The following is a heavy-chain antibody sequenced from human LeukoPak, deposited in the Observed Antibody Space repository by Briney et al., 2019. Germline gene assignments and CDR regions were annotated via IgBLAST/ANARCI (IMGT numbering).Heavy chain of an antibody. J-gene: IGHJ4*02. CDR3: AKATSVSWSSGWYFDH. Sequence: GGSLRLSCAASEFTFSSYSMNWVRQAPGKGLEWVSALYLAGNTYYADSVKGRFTISRDNSKNTLYLQMNSLRAEDTAVYYCAKATSVSWSSGWYFDHWGQGTLVTVSS. V-gene: IGHV3-23*05. CDR2: LYLAGNT. CDR1: EFTFSSYS. D-gene: IGHD6-19*01.